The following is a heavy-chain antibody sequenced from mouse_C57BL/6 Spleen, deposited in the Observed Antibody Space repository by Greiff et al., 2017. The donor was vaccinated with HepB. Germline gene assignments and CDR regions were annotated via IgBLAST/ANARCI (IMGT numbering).Heavy chain of an antibody. CDR3: ARHITTVVATDFDV. CDR2: ISSGGSYT. Sequence: EVKLVESGGDLVKPGGSLKLSCAASGFTFSSYGMSWVRQTPDKRLEWVATISSGGSYTYYPDSVKGRFTISRDNAKNTLYLQMSSLKSEDTAMYYCARHITTVVATDFDVWGTGTTVTVSS. D-gene: IGHD1-1*01. J-gene: IGHJ1*03. V-gene: IGHV5-6*01. CDR1: GFTFSSYG.